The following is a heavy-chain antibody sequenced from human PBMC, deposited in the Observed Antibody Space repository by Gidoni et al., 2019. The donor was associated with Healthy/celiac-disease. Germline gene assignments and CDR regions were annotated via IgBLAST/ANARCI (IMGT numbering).Heavy chain of an antibody. CDR2: ISYDGIK. CDR1: GLNSRSYG. J-gene: IGHJ3*02. D-gene: IGHD3-22*01. Sequence: QVQLGESGGGVVQPGRSLRPSCAASGLNSRSYGMHWVRQAPGKGLEWVAVISYDGIKYYAYSVKVRVTLSRDNSKTTLYLQMNSLRAEDTAVYYCAKVEQVVVVKGSHSNGPYACDIWGQGTMVTVSS. CDR3: AKVEQVVVVKGSHSNGPYACDI. V-gene: IGHV3-30*18.